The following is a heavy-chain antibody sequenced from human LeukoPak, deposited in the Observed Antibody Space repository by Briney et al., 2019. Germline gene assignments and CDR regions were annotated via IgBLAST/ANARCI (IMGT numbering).Heavy chain of an antibody. V-gene: IGHV3-7*03. CDR3: AKEGRSLQTY. Sequence: GSLRLSCAASGFMFSSNWMSWVRLAPGKGLEWVANIKEDGTETYYVDSVKSRFTISRDNAKNSLYLQMNSLRVEDTAVYYCAKEGRSLQTYWGQGTLVTVSS. D-gene: IGHD1-1*01. CDR2: IKEDGTET. CDR1: GFMFSSNW. J-gene: IGHJ4*02.